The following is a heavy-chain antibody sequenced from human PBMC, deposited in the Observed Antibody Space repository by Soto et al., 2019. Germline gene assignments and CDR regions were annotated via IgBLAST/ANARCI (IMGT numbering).Heavy chain of an antibody. CDR1: GGTFGSYA. Sequence: QVQLVQSGAEVKKPGSSVKVSCKASGGTFGSYAFSWVRQAPGQGLEWMGGIIPVSGAAHYAQKFQGRVTITADESTSTAYMELSSLSSRDTAVYYCATALGCRSTSCTLDYWGQETRVIVSS. CDR2: IIPVSGAA. CDR3: ATALGCRSTSCTLDY. V-gene: IGHV1-69*01. J-gene: IGHJ4*02. D-gene: IGHD2-2*01.